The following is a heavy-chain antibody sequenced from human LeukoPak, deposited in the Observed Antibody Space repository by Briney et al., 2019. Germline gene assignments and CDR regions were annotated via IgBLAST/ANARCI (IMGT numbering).Heavy chain of an antibody. CDR3: AKYAPPTTVVTRFFDY. Sequence: PGGSLRLSCAASGFTFSSYAMHWVRQAPGKGLEWVAVVSYDGSNKYYAGSVKGRFTISRDNSKNTLYLQMNSLRVEDTAVYYCAKYAPPTTVVTRFFDYWGQGTLVTVSS. CDR1: GFTFSSYA. J-gene: IGHJ4*02. V-gene: IGHV3-30-3*02. CDR2: VSYDGSNK. D-gene: IGHD4-23*01.